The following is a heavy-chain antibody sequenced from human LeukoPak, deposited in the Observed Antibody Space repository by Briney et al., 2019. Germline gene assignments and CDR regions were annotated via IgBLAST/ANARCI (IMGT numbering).Heavy chain of an antibody. CDR2: IYSDGRT. Sequence: PGGSLRLSCAASGFTVSNKYMTWVRQAPGKGLEWVSLIYSDGRTYYADSVKGRCTISRDNSKNTLYLQMNSLRAEDTAVYYCANDLGWIQLNLGRGQGTLVTVSS. J-gene: IGHJ4*02. D-gene: IGHD5-18*01. V-gene: IGHV3-53*01. CDR1: GFTVSNKY. CDR3: ANDLGWIQLNLG.